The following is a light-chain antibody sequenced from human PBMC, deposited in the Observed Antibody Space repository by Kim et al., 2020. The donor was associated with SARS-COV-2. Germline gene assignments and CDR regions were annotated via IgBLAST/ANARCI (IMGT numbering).Light chain of an antibody. CDR2: GAS. V-gene: IGKV3-20*01. Sequence: ENVLTQSPGTLSLSPGETATLSCRASQSVGNNFLAWYQQKPGQAPRLLIYGASRRATGIQDRFSGSGSGTDFTLTISRMEPEDFAVYYCKKYGSSRKTVGQGTKVDIK. CDR1: QSVGNNF. J-gene: IGKJ1*01. CDR3: KKYGSSRKT.